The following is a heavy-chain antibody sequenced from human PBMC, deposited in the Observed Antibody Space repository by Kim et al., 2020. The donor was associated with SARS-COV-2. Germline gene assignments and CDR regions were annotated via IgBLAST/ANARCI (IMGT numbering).Heavy chain of an antibody. CDR3: ARDWKGSRDFDI. Sequence: SETLSLTCAVYGGSFSGYYWSWIRQPPGKGLEWIGEINHSGSTNYNPSLKSRVTISVDTSKNQFSLKLSSVTAADTAVYYCARDWKGSRDFDIWGQGTMVTVSS. D-gene: IGHD1-1*01. CDR2: INHSGST. CDR1: GGSFSGYY. V-gene: IGHV4-34*01. J-gene: IGHJ3*02.